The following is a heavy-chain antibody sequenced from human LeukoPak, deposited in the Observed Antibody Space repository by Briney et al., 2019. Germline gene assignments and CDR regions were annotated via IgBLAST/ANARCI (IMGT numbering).Heavy chain of an antibody. CDR1: GFTFGDYG. J-gene: IGHJ4*02. CDR2: IRSKDYGGAI. Sequence: PGGSLRLSCTGSGFTFGDYGMSWFRQAPGKGLEWAGFIRSKDYGGAIEYAASVKGRFTISRDDSKSIAYLQMNSLKTEDTGVYYCSRSRRVYCTGDCYSFDYWGQGILVAVSS. D-gene: IGHD2-21*01. V-gene: IGHV3-49*03. CDR3: SRSRRVYCTGDCYSFDY.